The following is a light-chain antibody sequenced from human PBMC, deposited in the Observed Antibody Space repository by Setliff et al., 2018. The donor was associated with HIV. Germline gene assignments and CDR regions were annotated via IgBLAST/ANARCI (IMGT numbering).Light chain of an antibody. V-gene: IGLV2-14*01. CDR1: SSDIGTYSF. CDR3: TSYTTSSAPLV. J-gene: IGLJ1*01. CDR2: EVS. Sequence: QSVLTQPASVSGSPGQSITISCTGSSSDIGTYSFVSWYQQYPNKAPKVVIYEVSVRPSGISNRFSGSKSGNTASLTISRLQPEDDADYYCTSYTTSSAPLVFGSGTKVTV.